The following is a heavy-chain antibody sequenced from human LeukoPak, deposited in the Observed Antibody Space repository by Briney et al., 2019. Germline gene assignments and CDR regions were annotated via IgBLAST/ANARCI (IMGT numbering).Heavy chain of an antibody. V-gene: IGHV3-7*01. Sequence: GGSLRLSCAASGFTFIKYWMTWLRRAPGKGLQWMANITPDGSGQYYVDSVKGRFTISRDNAKNSVYPQMKSLRDDDAAVYYCARVGASASSGLSFDLWGRGTLVTVSS. CDR3: ARVGASASSGLSFDL. J-gene: IGHJ2*01. CDR1: GFTFIKYW. CDR2: ITPDGSGQ. D-gene: IGHD6-19*01.